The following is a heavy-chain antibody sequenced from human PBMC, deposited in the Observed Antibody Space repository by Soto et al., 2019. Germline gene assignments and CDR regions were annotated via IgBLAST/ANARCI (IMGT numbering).Heavy chain of an antibody. CDR2: ISDTGRDT. D-gene: IGHD3-16*01. CDR3: ATSSERLSLVTLGGLIPLGFDY. Sequence: EAQLLESGGGLVQPGGSLRLSCVASGFTFNYYDVTWVRRAPGQGLDWVSTISDTGRDTYFGDSVRGRFSISRDKSRNAVYLQMHSLTVDDTALYSCATSSERLSLVTLGGLIPLGFDYWGQGILVTVSS. V-gene: IGHV3-23*01. CDR1: GFTFNYYD. J-gene: IGHJ4*02.